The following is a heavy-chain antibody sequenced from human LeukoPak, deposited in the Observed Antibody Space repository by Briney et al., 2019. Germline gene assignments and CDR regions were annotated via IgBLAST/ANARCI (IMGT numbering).Heavy chain of an antibody. V-gene: IGHV1-3*01. CDR1: GYTFTSYA. CDR2: INAGNGNT. D-gene: IGHD6-19*01. J-gene: IGHJ4*02. Sequence: GASVQVSCKASGYTFTSYAVHWVRQAPGQRLEWMGWINAGNGNTKYSQKFQGRVTITRGTSASTAYMELSSLRSEDTAVYYCARDRLAVAGTIPFDYWGQGTLVTVSS. CDR3: ARDRLAVAGTIPFDY.